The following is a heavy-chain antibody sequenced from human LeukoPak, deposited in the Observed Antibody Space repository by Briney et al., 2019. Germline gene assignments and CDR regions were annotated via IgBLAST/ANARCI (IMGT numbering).Heavy chain of an antibody. J-gene: IGHJ4*02. V-gene: IGHV3-48*01. Sequence: GGSLRLSCAASGFTFSSYSMNWVRQAPGKGLEWVSYISSSSSTIYYADSVKGRFTISRDNAKNSLYLQMNSLRAEDTAVYYCARENIAARIPFDYWGQGTLVTVSS. D-gene: IGHD6-6*01. CDR2: ISSSSSTI. CDR3: ARENIAARIPFDY. CDR1: GFTFSSYS.